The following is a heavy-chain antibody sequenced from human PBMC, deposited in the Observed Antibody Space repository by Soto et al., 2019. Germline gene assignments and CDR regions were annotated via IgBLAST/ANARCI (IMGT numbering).Heavy chain of an antibody. D-gene: IGHD3-22*01. Sequence: GESLKISCKGSGYSFTSYCISWVRQIPGKALEWMGRIDPSDSYTNYSNYFQAHVTLYADKSISTAYLQWSSLKASDTAIYYCERHYYDSSGSIGADFDIWGQGTMVTVSS. V-gene: IGHV5-10-1*01. CDR3: ERHYYDSSGSIGADFDI. J-gene: IGHJ3*02. CDR1: GYSFTSYC. CDR2: IDPSDSYT.